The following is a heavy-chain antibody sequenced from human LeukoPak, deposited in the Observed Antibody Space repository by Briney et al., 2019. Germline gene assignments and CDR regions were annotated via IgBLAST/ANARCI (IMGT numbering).Heavy chain of an antibody. V-gene: IGHV3-23*01. CDR3: AKRTMSAFDS. CDR2: ISGSGNTT. J-gene: IGHJ4*02. Sequence: GGSLRLSCTASGFTFRTYAMNWVRQAPGKGLEWLSGISGSGNTTYYAASVKGRFIISRDNSKNMVYLQMNSLPVEATATYYWAKRTMSAFDSWGQGTLLIVSS. D-gene: IGHD5-24*01. CDR1: GFTFRTYA.